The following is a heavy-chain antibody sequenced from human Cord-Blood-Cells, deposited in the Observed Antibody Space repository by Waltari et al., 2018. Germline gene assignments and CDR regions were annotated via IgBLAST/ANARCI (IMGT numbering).Heavy chain of an antibody. CDR1: GFTVSSNY. V-gene: IGHV3-53*01. CDR3: ARDSGGSSSDFDY. D-gene: IGHD6-6*01. CDR2: IYSGGST. J-gene: IGHJ4*02. Sequence: EVQLVESGGGLIQPGGSLRLSCAASGFTVSSNYMSWVPQAPGKGLEWVSVIYSGGSTYYADSVKGRFTISRDNSKNTLYLQMNSLRAEDTAVYYCARDSGGSSSDFDYWGQGTLVTVSS.